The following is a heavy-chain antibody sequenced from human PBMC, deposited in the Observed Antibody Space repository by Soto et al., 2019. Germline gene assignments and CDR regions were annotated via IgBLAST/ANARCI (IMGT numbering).Heavy chain of an antibody. D-gene: IGHD3-22*01. CDR3: ARPGDHYYDSSGYFDY. J-gene: IGHJ4*02. CDR2: IIPIFGTA. Sequence: SVKVSCKASGGTFSSYAISWVRQAPGQGLEWMGGIIPIFGTANYAQKFQGRVTITADESTSTAYMELSSLRSEDTAVYYCARPGDHYYDSSGYFDYWGQGTLVT. CDR1: GGTFSSYA. V-gene: IGHV1-69*13.